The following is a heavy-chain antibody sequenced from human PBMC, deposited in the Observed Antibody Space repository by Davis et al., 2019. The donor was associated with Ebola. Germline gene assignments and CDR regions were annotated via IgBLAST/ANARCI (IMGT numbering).Heavy chain of an antibody. V-gene: IGHV4-39*07. CDR1: GGSISSGTYY. Sequence: SETLSLTCSVSGGSISSGTYYWGWVRQPPGKGLEWIGAIYYNGRTYYKSSLEGRVTISLDTSKNQFSLRLTSVTAADTAVYYCARDSSPRNLDIWGQGTLVTVSA. D-gene: IGHD1-14*01. CDR2: IYYNGRT. CDR3: ARDSSPRNLDI. J-gene: IGHJ3*02.